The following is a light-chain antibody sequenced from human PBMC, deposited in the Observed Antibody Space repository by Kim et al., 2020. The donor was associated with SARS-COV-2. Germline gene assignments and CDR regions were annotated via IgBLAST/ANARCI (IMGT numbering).Light chain of an antibody. CDR3: SSYSTGSTLVV. V-gene: IGLV2-14*03. J-gene: IGLJ2*01. CDR1: SSDIGGSDS. CDR2: DVN. Sequence: SITSSCAGTSSDIGGSDSVSWYQQHPGRAPKLMVFDVNNRPSWISDRFLGSKSGNTASLTIFGLQADDEADYYCSSYSTGSTLVVFGGGTQLTVL.